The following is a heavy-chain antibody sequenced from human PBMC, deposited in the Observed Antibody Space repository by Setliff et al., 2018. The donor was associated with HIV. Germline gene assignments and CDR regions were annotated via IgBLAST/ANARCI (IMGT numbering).Heavy chain of an antibody. V-gene: IGHV1-2*02. CDR1: GYTFTAYF. CDR2: INPNSGGA. J-gene: IGHJ4*02. Sequence: VKVSCKASGYTFTAYFIHWVRQAPGQGLEWMGWINPNSGGANYAQKFQGRVTMTRDTSISTAYMELSRLRSDDTAVFYCAREFPGGDGYNFGYWGQGTLVTVSS. D-gene: IGHD3-16*01. CDR3: AREFPGGDGYNFGY.